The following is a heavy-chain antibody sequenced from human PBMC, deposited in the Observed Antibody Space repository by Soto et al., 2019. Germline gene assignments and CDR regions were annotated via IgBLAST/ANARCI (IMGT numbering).Heavy chain of an antibody. J-gene: IGHJ4*02. CDR3: ARGGWSLDY. D-gene: IGHD2-15*01. CDR1: GGSIISHY. Sequence: QVQLQESGPGLVKPWETLSLSCSVSGGSIISHYWSWIRQPPGKGLEWIGYIHYTGSTDYNPSLKSRLTISVDTSKNQFSLGLSSVTAADTAVYYCARGGWSLDYWGQGTLVTVSS. V-gene: IGHV4-59*11. CDR2: IHYTGST.